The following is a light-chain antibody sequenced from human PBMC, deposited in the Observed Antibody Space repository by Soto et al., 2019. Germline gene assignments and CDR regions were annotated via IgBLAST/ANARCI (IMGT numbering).Light chain of an antibody. J-gene: IGKJ3*01. CDR2: AAS. Sequence: AIQMTQSPSSLSASVGDRVTITCRASQAIRNDLGWYQQKPGKAPNLLIYAASTLQIGVPSRFSGSGSGTDFTLTISRLQPEDFATYYCLQGYNFPHTFGPGTKVDIK. V-gene: IGKV1-6*01. CDR1: QAIRND. CDR3: LQGYNFPHT.